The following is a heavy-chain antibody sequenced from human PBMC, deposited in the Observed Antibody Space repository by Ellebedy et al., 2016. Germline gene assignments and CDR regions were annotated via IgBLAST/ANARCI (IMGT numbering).Heavy chain of an antibody. Sequence: GSLRLSXSVSGGSIRSYYWSWIRQPPGKGLEWIGYIYYSGSTNYNPSLKSRVTISVDTSKNQFSLKLSSVTAADTAVYYCARESSSASCYDYWGQGTLVTVSS. CDR3: ARESSSASCYDY. CDR1: GGSIRSYY. D-gene: IGHD2-2*01. CDR2: IYYSGST. V-gene: IGHV4-59*01. J-gene: IGHJ4*02.